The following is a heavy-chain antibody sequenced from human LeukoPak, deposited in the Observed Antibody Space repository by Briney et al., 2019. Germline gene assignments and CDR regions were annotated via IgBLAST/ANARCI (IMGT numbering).Heavy chain of an antibody. CDR3: ATHEPDFWSGYLDY. V-gene: IGHV1-8*03. J-gene: IGHJ4*02. Sequence: ASVKVSCKASGYTFTSYDINWVRQATGQGLEWMGWMNPNSGNTGYAQKFQGRVTITRNTSISTAYMELSSLRSEDTAVYYCATHEPDFWSGYLDYWGQGTLVTVSS. CDR1: GYTFTSYD. D-gene: IGHD3-3*01. CDR2: MNPNSGNT.